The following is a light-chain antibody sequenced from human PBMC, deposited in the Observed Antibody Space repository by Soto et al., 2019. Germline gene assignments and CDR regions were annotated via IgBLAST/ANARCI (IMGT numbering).Light chain of an antibody. CDR3: CSYTGSSTS. Sequence: QSALTQPASVSGSPGQSITMSCAGASSDVGSYNLVSWYQQYPGKAPKLIIYEGNKRPSGVSNRFSGSGSGNTASLTISGLQAEDAADYYGCSYTGSSTSIGGGNKVTVL. J-gene: IGLJ2*01. CDR2: EGN. CDR1: SSDVGSYNL. V-gene: IGLV2-23*01.